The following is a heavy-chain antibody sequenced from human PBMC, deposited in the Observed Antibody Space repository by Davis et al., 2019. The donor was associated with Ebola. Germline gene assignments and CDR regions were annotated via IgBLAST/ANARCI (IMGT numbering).Heavy chain of an antibody. CDR1: GFTVRSNY. CDR3: VSAGWDH. V-gene: IGHV3-48*02. J-gene: IGHJ4*02. CDR2: ISDDSSST. D-gene: IGHD2-15*01. Sequence: GESLMISCASSGFTVRSNYMNWVRQTPGKGLEWVSHISDDSSSTYYADSVKGRFTISRDNAKNSLYLQLNILRDEDTAVYFCVSAGWDHWGQGTLVTVSS.